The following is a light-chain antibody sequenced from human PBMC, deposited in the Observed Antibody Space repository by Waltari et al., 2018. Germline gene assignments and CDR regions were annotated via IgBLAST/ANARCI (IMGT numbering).Light chain of an antibody. CDR1: QTISIW. Sequence: DIQMTQSPSPLSASVGDRVTITCRASQTISIWLAWYQQKPWKAPNLLIYKASALESGVPSRFSGSGSATDFTLTISSLQPDDFATYYCQQYNTFPWTFGQGTKVEIK. CDR3: QQYNTFPWT. J-gene: IGKJ1*01. CDR2: KAS. V-gene: IGKV1-5*03.